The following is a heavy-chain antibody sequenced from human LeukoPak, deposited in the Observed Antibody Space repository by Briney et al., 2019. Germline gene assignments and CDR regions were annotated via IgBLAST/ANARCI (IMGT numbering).Heavy chain of an antibody. CDR2: ISPYNGNT. V-gene: IGHV1-18*01. J-gene: IGHJ4*02. CDR1: GYTFTNYA. Sequence: GASVKVSCKASGYTFTNYAMNWVRQAPGQGLEWMGWISPYNGNTKYAQKVQGRVTMTTDTSTSTAYMELRSLRSDDTAVYYCAREPSESFIDYWGQGTLVTVSS. CDR3: AREPSESFIDY.